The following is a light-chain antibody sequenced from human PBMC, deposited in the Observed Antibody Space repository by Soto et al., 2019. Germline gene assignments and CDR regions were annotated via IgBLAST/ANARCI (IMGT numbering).Light chain of an antibody. CDR2: GAS. CDR3: QQYGSSFWT. V-gene: IGKV3-20*01. CDR1: QSVSSSY. J-gene: IGKJ1*01. Sequence: EIVLTQSPGTLSLCPGERATLSCRASQSVSSSYLAWYQQKPGQAPRLLIYGASSRATGIPDRFSGSGSGIDFTLTISRLEPEDFAVYYCQQYGSSFWTFGQGTKVDIK.